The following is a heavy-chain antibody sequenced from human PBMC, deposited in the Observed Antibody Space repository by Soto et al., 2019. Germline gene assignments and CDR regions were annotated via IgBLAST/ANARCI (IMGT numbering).Heavy chain of an antibody. CDR1: GYTFTSYA. V-gene: IGHV1-3*01. CDR3: ARARLTHYDFWSGQYYFDY. Sequence: ASVKVSCKASGYTFTSYAMHWVRQAPGQRLEWMGWINAGNGNTKYSQKFQGRVTITRDTSASTTYMELSSLRSEDTAVYYCARARLTHYDFWSGQYYFDYWGQGTLVTVSS. D-gene: IGHD3-3*01. CDR2: INAGNGNT. J-gene: IGHJ4*02.